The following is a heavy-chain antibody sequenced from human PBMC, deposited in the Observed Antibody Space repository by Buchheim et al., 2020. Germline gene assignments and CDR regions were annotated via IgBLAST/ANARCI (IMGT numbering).Heavy chain of an antibody. D-gene: IGHD3-10*01. CDR1: GESFSGYF. Sequence: QVQLQQWGPRLLKPSETLSLTCAVSGESFSGYFWTWIRQPPGKGLEWIGEINYDGNTNYNPSLKSRVSISVDTTKKRFSLNLSSVSAADTAVYYCARTDYYGLGTRDVWGQGTT. J-gene: IGHJ6*02. CDR2: INYDGNT. CDR3: ARTDYYGLGTRDV. V-gene: IGHV4-34*01.